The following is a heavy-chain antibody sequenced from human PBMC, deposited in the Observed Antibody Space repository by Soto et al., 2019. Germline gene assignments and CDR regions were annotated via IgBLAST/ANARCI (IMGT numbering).Heavy chain of an antibody. J-gene: IGHJ6*02. V-gene: IGHV3-13*01. CDR2: IGTAGDT. D-gene: IGHD6-19*01. CDR3: ARGDNSSGWWDYYGMDV. CDR1: GFTFSTYD. Sequence: GGSLRLSCAASGFTFSTYDMHWVRQATGKGLEWASAIGTAGDTYYPGSVKGRFTISRENAKNSLYLQMNSLRAGDTAVYYCARGDNSSGWWDYYGMDVWGQGTTVTVSS.